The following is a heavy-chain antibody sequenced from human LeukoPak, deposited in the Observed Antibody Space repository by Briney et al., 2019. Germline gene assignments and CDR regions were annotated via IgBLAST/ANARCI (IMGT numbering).Heavy chain of an antibody. J-gene: IGHJ4*02. CDR1: GFTFDDYA. D-gene: IGHD6-13*01. CDR2: ISWNSGSI. Sequence: GRSLRLSCAASGFTFDDYAMHWVRQAPGKGLEWVSGISWNSGSIGYADSVKGRFTISRDNAKNSLYLQMNSLRAEGTALYYCAKGQIAAAGVFDYWGQGTLVTVSS. V-gene: IGHV3-9*01. CDR3: AKGQIAAAGVFDY.